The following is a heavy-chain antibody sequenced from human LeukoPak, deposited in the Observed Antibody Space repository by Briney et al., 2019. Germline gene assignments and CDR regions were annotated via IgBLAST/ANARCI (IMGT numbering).Heavy chain of an antibody. J-gene: IGHJ6*02. Sequence: ASVKVSCKASGGTFSSYAISWVRQAPGQGLEWMGRIIAILGIANYAQKFQGRVTITADKSTSTAYMELSSLRSEDTAVYYCARVKVTMIVVVTPSYYYGMDVWGQGTTVTVSS. CDR2: IIAILGIA. CDR1: GGTFSSYA. D-gene: IGHD3-22*01. V-gene: IGHV1-69*04. CDR3: ARVKVTMIVVVTPSYYYGMDV.